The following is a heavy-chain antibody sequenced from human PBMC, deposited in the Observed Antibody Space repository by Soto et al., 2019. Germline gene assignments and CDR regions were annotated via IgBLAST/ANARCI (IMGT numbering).Heavy chain of an antibody. CDR2: IIPIFGTA. CDR3: ARDGGRHSGGIDY. V-gene: IGHV1-69*01. J-gene: IGHJ4*02. D-gene: IGHD1-26*01. CDR1: GGTFSSYS. Sequence: QVQLVQSGAEVKKPGSSVKVSCKASGGTFSSYSINWVRQAPGRGLEWMEEIIPIFGTANYAQKFQGRVTITADESTSTAYMELSSLRSEDTAVYYGARDGGRHSGGIDYWGQGTLVTVSS.